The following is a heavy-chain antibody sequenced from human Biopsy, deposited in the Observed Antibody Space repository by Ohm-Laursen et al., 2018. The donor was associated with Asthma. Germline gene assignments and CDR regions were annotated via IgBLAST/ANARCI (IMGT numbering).Heavy chain of an antibody. CDR1: GVALSGYT. V-gene: IGHV1-58*01. Sequence: GVSVKVSCNASGVALSGYTFEWVRQARGLGLEWIAWIVFASGATNYAQNFQDRLTVTRDMSAGSVSMELRGLSSTDTAVYYCAAGRTSLQGESLIWGQGTLVSVSS. D-gene: IGHD2/OR15-2a*01. CDR2: IVFASGAT. J-gene: IGHJ4*01. CDR3: AAGRTSLQGESLI.